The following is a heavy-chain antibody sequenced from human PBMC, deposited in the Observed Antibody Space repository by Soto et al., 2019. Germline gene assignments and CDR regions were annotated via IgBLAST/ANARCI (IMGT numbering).Heavy chain of an antibody. Sequence: PGGSLRLSCAASGFTFDDYAMHWVRQAPGKGLEWVSGISWNSGSIGYADSVKGRFTISRDNAKNSLYLQMNSLRAEDTALYYCAKDMVATYYYGMDVWGQGTTVTVSS. D-gene: IGHD5-12*01. CDR2: ISWNSGSI. CDR3: AKDMVATYYYGMDV. J-gene: IGHJ6*02. CDR1: GFTFDDYA. V-gene: IGHV3-9*01.